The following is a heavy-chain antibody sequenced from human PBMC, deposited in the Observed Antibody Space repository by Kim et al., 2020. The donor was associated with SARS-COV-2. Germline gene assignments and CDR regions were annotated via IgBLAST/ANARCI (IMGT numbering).Heavy chain of an antibody. J-gene: IGHJ4*02. CDR1: GGTFSSYA. CDR3: ARCVYYYGSGSYPYYFDY. V-gene: IGHV1-69*06. D-gene: IGHD3-10*01. Sequence: SVKVSCKASGGTFSSYAISWVRQAPGQGLEWMGGIIPIFGTANYAQKFQGRVTITADKSTSTAYMELSSLRSEDTAVYYCARCVYYYGSGSYPYYFDYWGQGTLVTVSS. CDR2: IIPIFGTA.